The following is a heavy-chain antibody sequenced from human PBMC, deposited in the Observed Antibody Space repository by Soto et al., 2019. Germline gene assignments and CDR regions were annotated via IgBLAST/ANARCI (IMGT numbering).Heavy chain of an antibody. V-gene: IGHV3-21*01. Sequence: EVQLVESGGGLVKPGGSLRLSCAASGFTFSSYSMNWVRQAPGKGLEWVSSISSSSSYIYYADSVKGRFTISRDNAKNSLYLQMNSLRAEDTAVYYCARDGRGYSGYDSRGYVDYWGQGTLVTVSS. CDR1: GFTFSSYS. CDR3: ARDGRGYSGYDSRGYVDY. J-gene: IGHJ4*02. CDR2: ISSSSSYI. D-gene: IGHD5-12*01.